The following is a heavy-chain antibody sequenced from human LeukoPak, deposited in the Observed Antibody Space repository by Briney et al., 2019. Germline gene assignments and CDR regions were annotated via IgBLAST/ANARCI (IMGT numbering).Heavy chain of an antibody. J-gene: IGHJ5*02. CDR2: IYYSGST. Sequence: SETLSLTCTVSGGSISSYYWSWIRQPPGKGLEWIGYIYYSGSTNYNPSLKSRVTISVDASKNQFSLKLSSVTAADTAVYYCERAGTGDYDFWSGYYKGRWFDPWGQGTLVTVSS. CDR1: GGSISSYY. CDR3: ERAGTGDYDFWSGYYKGRWFDP. D-gene: IGHD3-3*01. V-gene: IGHV4-59*01.